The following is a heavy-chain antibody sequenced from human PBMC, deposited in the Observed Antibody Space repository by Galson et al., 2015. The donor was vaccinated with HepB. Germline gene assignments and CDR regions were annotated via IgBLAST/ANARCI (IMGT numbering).Heavy chain of an antibody. J-gene: IGHJ4*02. V-gene: IGHV3-11*01. CDR2: ISSSGSTI. Sequence: SLRLSCAASGFTFSDYYMSWIRQAPGKGLEWVSYISSSGSTIYYADSVKGRFTISRDNAKNSLYLQMNRLRAEDTAVYYCARDGCSSTSCYDYWGQGTLVTVSS. CDR1: GFTFSDYY. CDR3: ARDGCSSTSCYDY. D-gene: IGHD2-2*01.